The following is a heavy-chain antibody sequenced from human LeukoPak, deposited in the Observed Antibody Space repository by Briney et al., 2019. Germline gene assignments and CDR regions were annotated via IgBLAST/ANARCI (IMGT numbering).Heavy chain of an antibody. V-gene: IGHV3-23*01. J-gene: IGHJ4*02. CDR2: ISGSGGTT. Sequence: GGSLRLSCAASGFTFSSYGMSWVRQAPGKGLEWVSVISGSGGTTYYADSVKGRFTISRDNSKNTLYLQMNSLRAEDTAVYYCAKLSQWLVRGNYFDYWGQGTLVTVSS. CDR1: GFTFSSYG. CDR3: AKLSQWLVRGNYFDY. D-gene: IGHD6-19*01.